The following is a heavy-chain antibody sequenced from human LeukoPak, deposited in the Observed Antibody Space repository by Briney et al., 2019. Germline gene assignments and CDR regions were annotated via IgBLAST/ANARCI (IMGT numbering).Heavy chain of an antibody. CDR2: IYYSGST. CDR1: GGSISSSSYY. D-gene: IGHD2/OR15-2a*01. Sequence: SETLSLTCTVSGGSISSSSYYWGWIRQPPGKGLEWIGSIYYSGSTYYNPSLKSRVTISVDTSKNQFSLKLSSVTAADTAVYYCARGRGGGSRPNITWYYYYMDVWGKGTTVTVSS. CDR3: ARGRGGGSRPNITWYYYYMDV. V-gene: IGHV4-39*07. J-gene: IGHJ6*03.